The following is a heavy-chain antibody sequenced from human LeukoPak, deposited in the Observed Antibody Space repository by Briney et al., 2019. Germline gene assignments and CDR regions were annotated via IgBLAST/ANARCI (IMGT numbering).Heavy chain of an antibody. J-gene: IGHJ4*02. CDR1: GFTVSSNY. V-gene: IGHV3-53*01. CDR2: IYSGGST. D-gene: IGHD2-8*02. Sequence: PGGSLRLSCAASGFTVSSNYMSWVRQAPGKGLEWVSVIYSGGSTYYADSVRGRITISRDNSRNTLYLQMNSLRAEDSALYFCAKGTLGSCSGAKCYEFDNWGQGTLVTVSS. CDR3: AKGTLGSCSGAKCYEFDN.